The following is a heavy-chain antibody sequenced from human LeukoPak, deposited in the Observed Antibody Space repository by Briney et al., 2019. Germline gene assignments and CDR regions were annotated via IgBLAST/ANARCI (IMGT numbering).Heavy chain of an antibody. D-gene: IGHD3-10*01. V-gene: IGHV3-30*02. CDR1: GFSFSSYG. J-gene: IGHJ4*02. CDR2: IPRDGSYE. Sequence: GGSLRLSCAASGFSFSSYGMHWVRLAPGRGLEWVAFIPRDGSYEKYADSVKGRFTISRDNANNSLYLQMNSLRAEDTAVYYCARAYYYGSGYDFWGQGTLVTVSS. CDR3: ARAYYYGSGYDF.